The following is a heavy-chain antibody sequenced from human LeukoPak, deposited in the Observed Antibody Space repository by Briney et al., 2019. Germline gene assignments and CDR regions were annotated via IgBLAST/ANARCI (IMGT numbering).Heavy chain of an antibody. CDR3: ARGGEILTGFPPDY. V-gene: IGHV3-64*01. J-gene: IGHJ4*02. CDR1: GFNFIDYA. D-gene: IGHD3-9*01. CDR2: LSGDGGDT. Sequence: GGSLRLSCAASGFNFIDYAMHWVRQAPGKGLEYVSGLSGDGGDTFYANSVKGRFTVSGDNSNNTLYLQMGRLKTEDMAVYYCARGGEILTGFPPDYWGQGSLVTVSS.